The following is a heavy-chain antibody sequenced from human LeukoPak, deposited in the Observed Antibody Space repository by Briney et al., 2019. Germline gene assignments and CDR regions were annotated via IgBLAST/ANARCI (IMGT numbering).Heavy chain of an antibody. CDR2: IYYSGST. CDR1: GGSISSYY. CDR3: LGLWFGEPRLRY. V-gene: IGHV4-59*04. J-gene: IGHJ4*02. Sequence: SETLSLTCTVSGGSISSYYWSWIRQPPGKGLEWIGTIYYSGSTFYNPSLKSRVTISVDTSKNQFSLKLSSVTAADTAVYYCLGLWFGEPRLRYWGQGTLVTVSS. D-gene: IGHD3-10*01.